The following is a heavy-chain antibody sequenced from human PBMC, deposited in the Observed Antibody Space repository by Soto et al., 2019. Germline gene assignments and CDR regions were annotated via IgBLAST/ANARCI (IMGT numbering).Heavy chain of an antibody. J-gene: IGHJ5*02. CDR3: AIGIVDTAIEFYT. CDR2: INAGNGNT. CDR1: GYTFTSYS. V-gene: IGHV1-3*01. D-gene: IGHD5-18*01. Sequence: ASVKVSCKASGYTFTSYSMHWVRQAPGQRLEWMGWINAGNGNTKYSQKFQGRVTITRDTSASTAYMELSSLRSEDTAVYYCAIGIVDTAIEFYTWGQETLLTVYS.